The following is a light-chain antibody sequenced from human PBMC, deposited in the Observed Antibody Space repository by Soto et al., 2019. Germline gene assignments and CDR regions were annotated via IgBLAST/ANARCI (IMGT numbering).Light chain of an antibody. CDR1: SSDVARYNR. Sequence: QSVLTQPASVSGSPGQSITISCTGSSSDVARYNRVSWYQHHPGKAPRLIIYDVGSSVVSHRFSGSRSGDAASLTISGLQAEDEADYYCGSYRSDNTYVFGNGTKVTVL. CDR2: DVG. V-gene: IGLV2-14*01. J-gene: IGLJ1*01. CDR3: GSYRSDNTYV.